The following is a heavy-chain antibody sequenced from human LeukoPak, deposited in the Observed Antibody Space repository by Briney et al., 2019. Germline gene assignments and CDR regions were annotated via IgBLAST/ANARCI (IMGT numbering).Heavy chain of an antibody. CDR2: VNPNSGVT. V-gene: IGHV1-2*02. CDR1: GYTFIGYY. J-gene: IGHJ5*02. CDR3: ARNGQMATTWDWFDP. Sequence: ASVKVSCKASGYTFIGYYIHWVRQAPGQGLEWMGSVNPNSGVTDYAQKFQGRITMTRDTSISTAYMELNRLTSDDTAVYYCARNGQMATTWDWFDPWGQGTLVTVSS. D-gene: IGHD5-24*01.